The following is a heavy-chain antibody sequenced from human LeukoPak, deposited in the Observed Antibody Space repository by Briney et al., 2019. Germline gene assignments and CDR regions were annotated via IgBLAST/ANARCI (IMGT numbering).Heavy chain of an antibody. Sequence: ASVKVSCKASGYTLTSYFMHWVRQAPGQGLEWMGIINPSGGSTSYAQKFQGRVTMTRDMSTSTVYMELSSLRSEDTAVYYCARVGCSGGSCYDYWGQGTLVTVSS. CDR1: GYTLTSYF. D-gene: IGHD2-15*01. CDR2: INPSGGST. J-gene: IGHJ4*02. CDR3: ARVGCSGGSCYDY. V-gene: IGHV1-46*01.